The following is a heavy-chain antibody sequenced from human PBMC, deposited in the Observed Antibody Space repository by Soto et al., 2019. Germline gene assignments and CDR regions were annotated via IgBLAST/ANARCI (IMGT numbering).Heavy chain of an antibody. Sequence: SETLSLTCAVSGGSISSGGYSWRWIRQPPGKGLEWIGYIYHSGSTYYNPSLKSRVTISVDRSKNQFSLKLSSGTAADTAVYYCDRAPLRGEFENWFDPWGHGTLVNVSS. D-gene: IGHD3-10*01. CDR1: GGSISSGGYS. CDR3: DRAPLRGEFENWFDP. CDR2: IYHSGST. J-gene: IGHJ5*02. V-gene: IGHV4-30-2*01.